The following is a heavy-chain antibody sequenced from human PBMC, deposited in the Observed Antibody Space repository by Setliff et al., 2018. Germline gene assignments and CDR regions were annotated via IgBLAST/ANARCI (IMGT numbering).Heavy chain of an antibody. J-gene: IGHJ4*02. D-gene: IGHD2-15*01. CDR2: ILDDGVKK. CDR1: GFTFSTYR. V-gene: IGHV3-30*03. CDR3: ARTCSGSGCYAGLES. Sequence: GGSLRLSCAASGFTFSTYRMHWVRQAPGKGLEWVAVILDDGVKKYHADSVKGRFTISSDNSKNTLYLQMNSLRPEDTAVYYCARTCSGSGCYAGLESWGQGTPVTVSS.